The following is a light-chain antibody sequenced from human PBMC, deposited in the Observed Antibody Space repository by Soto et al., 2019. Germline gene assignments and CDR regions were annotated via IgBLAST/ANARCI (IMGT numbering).Light chain of an antibody. CDR3: QQHGTSPYT. CDR2: WAS. CDR1: QSVLYSSNNKNY. Sequence: DIVMTQSPDSLAVSLGERATINCKSSQSVLYSSNNKNYLAWYQQKPGQPPKLLIYWASTRESGVPDRFSGSGSGTDFTLTISSLQAEDVAVYYCQQHGTSPYTFGQGTVLEIK. J-gene: IGKJ2*01. V-gene: IGKV4-1*01.